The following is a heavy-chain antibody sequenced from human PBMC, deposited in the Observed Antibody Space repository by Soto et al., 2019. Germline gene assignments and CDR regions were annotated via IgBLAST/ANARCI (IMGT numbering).Heavy chain of an antibody. D-gene: IGHD5-18*01. J-gene: IGHJ4*02. CDR1: GGSISCYY. Sequence: QVQLQESGPGLVKPSETLSLTCTASGGSISCYYWCWIRQPPGKGLEWIGYIYYSGRTNYNPALTRRVTLSVDTSKTQFSLKLSAVTAADTAVYYCARRYGYSGDYWGQGTLVTVSS. CDR3: ARRYGYSGDY. V-gene: IGHV4-59*12. CDR2: IYYSGRT.